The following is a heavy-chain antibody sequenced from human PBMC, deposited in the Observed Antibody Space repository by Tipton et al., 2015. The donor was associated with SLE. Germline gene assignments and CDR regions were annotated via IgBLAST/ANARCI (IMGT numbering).Heavy chain of an antibody. CDR1: GGSIRSSNYY. D-gene: IGHD3-16*01. CDR2: ISYSGNT. V-gene: IGHV4-39*07. Sequence: LRLSCTVSGGSIRSSNYYWGWIRQPPGKGLEWIGSISYSGNTYYNPSLKSRLTISVDTSKNQFSLKLSSVTAADSALYYCARDGVRKGWWFFDLWGRGTLVTVSS. CDR3: ARDGVRKGWWFFDL. J-gene: IGHJ2*01.